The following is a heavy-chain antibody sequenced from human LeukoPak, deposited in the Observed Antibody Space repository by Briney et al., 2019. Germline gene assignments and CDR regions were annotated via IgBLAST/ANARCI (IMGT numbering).Heavy chain of an antibody. CDR3: ARASTLRTGDAH. V-gene: IGHV3-66*01. D-gene: IGHD7-27*01. CDR2: IYTGGST. CDR1: GFTISSHY. J-gene: IGHJ4*02. Sequence: GGSLRLSCAASGFTISSHYMSWVRQAPGKVLEWVSVIYTGGSTSYADSVKGRFTISRDSSTNTLFLQMNSLRAEDTAVYYCARASTLRTGDAHWGQGTLVTVSS.